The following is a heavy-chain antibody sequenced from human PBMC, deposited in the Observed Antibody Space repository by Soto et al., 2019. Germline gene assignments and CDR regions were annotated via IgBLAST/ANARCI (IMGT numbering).Heavy chain of an antibody. CDR2: ISYDGSNK. D-gene: IGHD3-22*01. J-gene: IGHJ3*02. Sequence: AGGSLRLSCAASGFTFSSYAMHWVRQAPGKGLEWVAVISYDGSNKYYADSVKGRFTISRDNSKNTLYLQMNSLRAEDTAVYYCAREGPGPRTYYYDSSGYYPHTARRPFDIWGQGTMVTVSS. V-gene: IGHV3-30-3*01. CDR3: AREGPGPRTYYYDSSGYYPHTARRPFDI. CDR1: GFTFSSYA.